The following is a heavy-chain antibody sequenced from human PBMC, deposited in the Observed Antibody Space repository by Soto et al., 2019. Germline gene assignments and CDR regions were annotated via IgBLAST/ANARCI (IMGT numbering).Heavy chain of an antibody. CDR2: IGRTGTTK. D-gene: IGHD2-15*01. J-gene: IGHJ4*02. CDR1: GFTFSDYY. Sequence: QVQLVESGGGLVKPGGSLRLSCAASGFTFSDYYMNWVRQAPGKGLEWISYIGRTGTTKYYADSVKGRFSIFRDNAKNSVSLQMNSLRADATAVYYCARESDYSHFDYWGQGALVTVSS. V-gene: IGHV3-11*01. CDR3: ARESDYSHFDY.